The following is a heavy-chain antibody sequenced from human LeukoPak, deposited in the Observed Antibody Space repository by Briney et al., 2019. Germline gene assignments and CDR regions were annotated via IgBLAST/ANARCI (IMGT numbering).Heavy chain of an antibody. CDR1: GFTFSNYA. D-gene: IGHD3-3*02. J-gene: IGHJ6*02. Sequence: GGSLRLSCAASGFTFSNYAMHWVRQAPGKGLEWMAVMSFDGSNKYYADSVKGRFIISRDNSKNTLYLHMNSLRAEDTAVYYCASTTLAGSRDVWGQGTTVTVSS. V-gene: IGHV3-30-3*01. CDR2: MSFDGSNK. CDR3: ASTTLAGSRDV.